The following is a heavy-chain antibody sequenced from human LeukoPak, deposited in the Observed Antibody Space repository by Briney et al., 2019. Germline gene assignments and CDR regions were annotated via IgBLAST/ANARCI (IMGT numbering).Heavy chain of an antibody. D-gene: IGHD3-16*01. J-gene: IGHJ4*02. CDR3: VKDLGGPMLTFGGQRGYFDY. Sequence: GGTLRLSCAASGFTFNSYGMSWVRQAPGKGLEWVSAISGSGAGTYYADSVKGRFTISRDYSQNTLSLQMNSLRAEDTAVYYCVKDLGGPMLTFGGQRGYFDYWGQGALVTVSS. V-gene: IGHV3-23*01. CDR1: GFTFNSYG. CDR2: ISGSGAGT.